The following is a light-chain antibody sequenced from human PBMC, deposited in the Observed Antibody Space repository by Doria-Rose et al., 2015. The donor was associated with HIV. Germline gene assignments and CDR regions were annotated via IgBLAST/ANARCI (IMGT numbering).Light chain of an antibody. CDR3: QQYYDTPS. J-gene: IGKJ3*01. V-gene: IGKV4-1*01. Sequence: TQSPESLGMSLGERATFNCKSNQSLLYTSKNYLAWYQQKPGQLPKLMIYWASTRQSGVPARFSGSGSGTDFTLTISSLEAEDVAVYYCQQYYDTPSFGPGTTVDIK. CDR1: QSLLYTSKNY. CDR2: WAS.